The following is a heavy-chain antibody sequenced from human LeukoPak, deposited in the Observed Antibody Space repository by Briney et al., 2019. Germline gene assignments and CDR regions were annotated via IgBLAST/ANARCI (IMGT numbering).Heavy chain of an antibody. V-gene: IGHV1-2*05. CDR2: INPNCGGT. Sequence: ASVKVSFKASGYTFTGYYMHWVRQPPAQGLEGMGRINPNCGGTNYVQKFQGRVAMTRDTSISTAYMELSRLGSDDTDVYYCASEGCSGGSCYYAIDVWGQGTMVTVSS. CDR1: GYTFTGYY. J-gene: IGHJ3*01. D-gene: IGHD2-15*01. CDR3: ASEGCSGGSCYYAIDV.